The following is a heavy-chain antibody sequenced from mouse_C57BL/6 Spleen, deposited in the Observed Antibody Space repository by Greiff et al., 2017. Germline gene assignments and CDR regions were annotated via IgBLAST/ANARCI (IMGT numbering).Heavy chain of an antibody. J-gene: IGHJ1*03. CDR1: GFTFSDYG. CDR2: ISSGSSTI. D-gene: IGHD1-1*01. CDR3: AREENYYGSSYWYFDV. V-gene: IGHV5-17*01. Sequence: EVKVVESGGGLVKPGGSLKLSCAASGFTFSDYGMHWVRQAPEKGLEWVAYISSGSSTIYYADTVKGRFTIARDNAKNTLFLQMTSLRSEDTAMYYCAREENYYGSSYWYFDVWGTGTTVTVSS.